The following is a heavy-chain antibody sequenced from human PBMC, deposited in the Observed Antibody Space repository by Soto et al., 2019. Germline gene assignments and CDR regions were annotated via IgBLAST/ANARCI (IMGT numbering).Heavy chain of an antibody. V-gene: IGHV1-46*01. CDR1: GYTFTSNY. CDR2: INPSGGST. CDR3: ARLLLDRTWREYGDRYGGKDFEC. D-gene: IGHD4-17*01. J-gene: IGHJ4*02. Sequence: EASVKVSCKASGYTFTSNYMHWVRQAPGQGLEWMGIINPSGGSTSYAQKFQGRVTMTRDTSTSTVYMELSSLRSGDTAVYYCARLLLDRTWREYGDRYGGKDFECWGQGTLVTGSS.